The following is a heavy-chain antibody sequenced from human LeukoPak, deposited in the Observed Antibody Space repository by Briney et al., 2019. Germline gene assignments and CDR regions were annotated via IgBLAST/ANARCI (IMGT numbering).Heavy chain of an antibody. CDR1: GFTFSSYW. CDR2: IKQDGSEK. V-gene: IGHV3-7*05. J-gene: IGHJ5*02. Sequence: PGRSLRLPCAASGFTFSSYWMSWVRQAPGKGLEWVANIKQDGSEKYYVDSVKGRFTISRDNAKNSLYLQMNSLRAEDTAVYYCARDLFGGPGTLPNWFDPWGQGTLVTVSS. CDR3: ARDLFGGPGTLPNWFDP. D-gene: IGHD3-16*01.